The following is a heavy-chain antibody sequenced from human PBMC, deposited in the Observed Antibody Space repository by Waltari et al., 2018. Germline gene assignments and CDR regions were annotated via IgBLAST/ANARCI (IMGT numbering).Heavy chain of an antibody. CDR3: AKGGSGWYLATVDY. J-gene: IGHJ4*02. CDR1: GFTFSSYG. V-gene: IGHV3-30*18. D-gene: IGHD6-19*01. CDR2: ISYDGSNK. Sequence: QVQLVESGGGVVQPGRSLRLSCAASGFTFSSYGMHWVRQAPGKGLEWVAVISYDGSNKYYANSVKSRLTISRDNSKNTLYLQMNSLRAEDTAVYYCAKGGSGWYLATVDYWGQGTLVTVSS.